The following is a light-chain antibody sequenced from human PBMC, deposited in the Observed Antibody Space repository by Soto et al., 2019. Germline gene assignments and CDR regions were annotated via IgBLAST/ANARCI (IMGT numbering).Light chain of an antibody. J-gene: IGKJ4*01. CDR2: EAA. CDR1: QNIYNW. V-gene: IGKV1-5*01. Sequence: DIQMTQSPSTLSASIGDRVTITCRASQNIYNWLAWYQQKPQKAPKVLIFEAAALETGVSPRFSGSGSGTEFTLTISSLQPEDFATYYCQQYERYPLTFGGGTKVE. CDR3: QQYERYPLT.